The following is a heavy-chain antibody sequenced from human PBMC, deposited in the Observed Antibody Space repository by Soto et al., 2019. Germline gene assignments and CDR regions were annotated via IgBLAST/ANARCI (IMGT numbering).Heavy chain of an antibody. CDR1: GFTFSSCA. CDR3: AKGRSYYYYYGVDV. CDR2: IIDSGGST. J-gene: IGHJ6*02. V-gene: IGHV3-23*01. Sequence: GGSLRLSSAASGFTFSSCAMGWVRQAPGKGLEWVSDIIDSGGSTYYADSVKGRFTISRDNSKSTLYLQMNSLRAEDTALYYSAKGRSYYYYYGVDVWGQGTTVTVSS.